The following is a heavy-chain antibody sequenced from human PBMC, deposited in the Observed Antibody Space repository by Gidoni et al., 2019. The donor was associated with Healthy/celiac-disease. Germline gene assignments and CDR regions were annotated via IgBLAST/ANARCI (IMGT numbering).Heavy chain of an antibody. CDR1: GVSFDDYA. Sequence: EVQLVVSGGGLVQPGRSLRLSCAASGVSFDDYAMHGVRQAPGKGLEWVSGMSWNSGSIGYADSVKGRFTISRDNAKNSLYLQMNSLRAEDTALYYCAKDISQQLVPLFDYWGQGTLVTVSS. D-gene: IGHD6-13*01. CDR2: MSWNSGSI. V-gene: IGHV3-9*01. CDR3: AKDISQQLVPLFDY. J-gene: IGHJ4*02.